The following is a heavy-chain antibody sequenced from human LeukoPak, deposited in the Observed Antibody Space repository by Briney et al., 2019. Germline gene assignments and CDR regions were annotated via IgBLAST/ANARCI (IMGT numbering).Heavy chain of an antibody. CDR3: ARAYCGGDCYSNWFDP. J-gene: IGHJ5*02. Sequence: ASVKVSCKASGYTFTSYGISWVRQAPGQGLEWMGWISAYNGNTNYAQKLQGRVTMTTDTSTSTAYMELRSLRSDDTAVYYCARAYCGGDCYSNWFDPWGQGTLVTVSS. V-gene: IGHV1-18*01. CDR2: ISAYNGNT. D-gene: IGHD2-21*02. CDR1: GYTFTSYG.